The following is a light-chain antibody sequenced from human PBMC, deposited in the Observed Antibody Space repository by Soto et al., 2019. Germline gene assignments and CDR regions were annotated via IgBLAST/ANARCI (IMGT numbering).Light chain of an antibody. CDR1: QSVSYK. CDR3: QHYSNWLWT. J-gene: IGKJ1*01. Sequence: EIVMTQSPATLSVSPGERATLSCRASQSVSYKLAWYQQKLGQAPRLLIYDTSTRATGCPSRFSGSGSGTEFTLTISSLESEDFAVYYCQHYSNWLWTFGQGTKVEIK. CDR2: DTS. V-gene: IGKV3-15*01.